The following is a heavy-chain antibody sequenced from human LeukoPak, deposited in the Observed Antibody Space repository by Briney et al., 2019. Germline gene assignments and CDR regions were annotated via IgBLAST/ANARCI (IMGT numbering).Heavy chain of an antibody. CDR1: GSSISSGGYY. D-gene: IGHD5-18*01. J-gene: IGHJ4*02. V-gene: IGHV4-31*03. Sequence: SETLSLTCTVSGSSISSGGYYWSWIRQHPGKGLEWIGYIYYSGSTYYNPSLKSRVTISVDTSKNQFSLTLSSVTAADTAVYYCARGRVYSYMGALFDYWGQGTLVTVSS. CDR2: IYYSGST. CDR3: ARGRVYSYMGALFDY.